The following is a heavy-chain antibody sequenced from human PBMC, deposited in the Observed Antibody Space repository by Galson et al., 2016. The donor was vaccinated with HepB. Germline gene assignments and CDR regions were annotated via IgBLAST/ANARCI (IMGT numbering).Heavy chain of an antibody. D-gene: IGHD2-2*01. CDR3: ARVALVCGTATCYDYGMDV. V-gene: IGHV4-31*03. J-gene: IGHJ6*02. CDR1: GGSMNSDNYY. Sequence: TLSLTCTVSGGSMNSDNYYWSWIRQHPAKGLEWIGYINYSGRTHYNPSLKSRVTISIDTSENQFSLKLSSLTAADTAVYSCARVALVCGTATCYDYGMDVWGQGTTAPSP. CDR2: INYSGRT.